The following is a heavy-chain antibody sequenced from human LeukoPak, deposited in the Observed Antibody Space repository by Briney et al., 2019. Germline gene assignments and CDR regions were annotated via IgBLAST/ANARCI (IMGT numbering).Heavy chain of an antibody. CDR2: IYQTTT. Sequence: TSETLSHTCTVSGDSMSSYFWTWVRQFPGKGLEWVGYIYQTTTTYNPSLKGRVTISADMSQNQLSLKVTSVTAADTAVYYCARNFPGRTEDVWGKGTTVIVSS. J-gene: IGHJ6*04. CDR3: ARNFPGRTEDV. CDR1: GDSMSSYF. V-gene: IGHV4-59*01. D-gene: IGHD1-14*01.